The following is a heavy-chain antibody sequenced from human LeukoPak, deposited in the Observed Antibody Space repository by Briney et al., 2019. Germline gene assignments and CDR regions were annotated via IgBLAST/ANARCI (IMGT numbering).Heavy chain of an antibody. CDR1: GFTFDDYA. Sequence: GRSLRLSCAASGFTFDDYAMHWVRQAPGKGLAWVSGISWNSGTIDYADSVKGRFTISRDNAKNSLYLQMNSLGPEDTALYYCAKAPIYASGSFRYYFDYWGQGTLVTVSS. J-gene: IGHJ4*02. CDR3: AKAPIYASGSFRYYFDY. D-gene: IGHD3-10*01. CDR2: ISWNSGTI. V-gene: IGHV3-9*01.